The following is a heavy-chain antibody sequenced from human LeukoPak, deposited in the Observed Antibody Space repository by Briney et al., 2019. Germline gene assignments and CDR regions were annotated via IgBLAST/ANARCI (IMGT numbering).Heavy chain of an antibody. CDR3: ASDPYYYDSSGSSY. D-gene: IGHD3-22*01. V-gene: IGHV3-30*02. CDR2: IRYDGSNK. Sequence: GGSLRLSCAASGFTFSSYGMHWVRQAPGKGLEWVAFIRYDGSNKYYADSVKGRFTISRDNSKNTLYLQMNSLRAEDTAVYYCASDPYYYDSSGSSYWGQGTLVTVSS. CDR1: GFTFSSYG. J-gene: IGHJ4*02.